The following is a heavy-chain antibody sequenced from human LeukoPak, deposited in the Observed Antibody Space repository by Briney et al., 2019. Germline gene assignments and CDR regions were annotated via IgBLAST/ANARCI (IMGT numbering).Heavy chain of an antibody. J-gene: IGHJ4*02. CDR3: ARDLGTVETPSPPQDY. D-gene: IGHD4-23*01. CDR2: IYDSGSA. Sequence: SETLSLTCTVSGVSITSTFYWGWFRQPPGKGLEWIGSIYDSGSAYYNPSLKSRVTISIDTSKNQFSLKLTSVTAADTAVYYCARDLGTVETPSPPQDYWGQGTLVTVSS. V-gene: IGHV4-39*07. CDR1: GVSITSTFY.